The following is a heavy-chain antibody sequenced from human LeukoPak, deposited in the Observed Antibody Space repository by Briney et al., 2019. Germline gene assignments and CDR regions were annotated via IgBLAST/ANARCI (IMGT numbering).Heavy chain of an antibody. CDR3: AGHVSAAAGGR. CDR1: GGSVRDNY. D-gene: IGHD6-13*01. V-gene: IGHV4-34*01. CDR2: IHHSGST. Sequence: SETLSLTCAVYGGSVRDNYWSCIRQPPGKGLEWIGEIHHSGSTKYNPSLKSRVTISLDTSKNQFSLKLNSMTAADTAVYYCAGHVSAAAGGRWGQGTLVTVSS. J-gene: IGHJ4*02.